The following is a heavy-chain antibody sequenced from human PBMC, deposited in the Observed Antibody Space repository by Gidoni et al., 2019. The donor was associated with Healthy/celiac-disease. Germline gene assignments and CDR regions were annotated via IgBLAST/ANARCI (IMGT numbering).Heavy chain of an antibody. D-gene: IGHD6-19*01. CDR2: IGTAGDT. CDR3: ARGFRGSGWVTFDY. J-gene: IGHJ4*02. Sequence: EVQLVESGGGLVQPGGSLRLSCAASGFTFSSYDMHWVRQATGKGLEWSSAIGTAGDTYYPGSVKGRFTISRENAKNSLYLQMNSLRAGDTAVYYCARGFRGSGWVTFDYWGQGTLVTVSS. V-gene: IGHV3-13*04. CDR1: GFTFSSYD.